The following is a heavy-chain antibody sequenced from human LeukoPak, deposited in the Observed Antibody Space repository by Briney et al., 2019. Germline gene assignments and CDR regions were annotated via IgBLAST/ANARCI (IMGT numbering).Heavy chain of an antibody. V-gene: IGHV4-59*08. CDR1: GGSISSYY. CDR2: IYYSGST. Sequence: NTSETLSLTCTVSGGSISSYYWSWIRQPPGKGLEWIGYIYYSGSTYYNPSLKSRVTISVDTSKNQFSLKLSSVTAADTAVYYCARLDLPTGVVPAVIGAFDIWGQGTMVTVSS. J-gene: IGHJ3*02. D-gene: IGHD2-2*01. CDR3: ARLDLPTGVVPAVIGAFDI.